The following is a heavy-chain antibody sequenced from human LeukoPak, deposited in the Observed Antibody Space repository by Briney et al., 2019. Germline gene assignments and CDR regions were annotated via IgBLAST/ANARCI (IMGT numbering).Heavy chain of an antibody. CDR1: GFTFSSYK. J-gene: IGHJ4*02. CDR3: ARDLGSSGSPGGVDY. CDR2: ISSSGSTI. D-gene: IGHD6-19*01. Sequence: PGGSLRLSCAASGFTFSSYKMNWVRQAPGKGLEWVSYISSSGSTIYYADSVKGRFTISRDNAKNSLYLQMNSLIAEDAAVYYCARDLGSSGSPGGVDYWGQGTLVTVSS. V-gene: IGHV3-48*03.